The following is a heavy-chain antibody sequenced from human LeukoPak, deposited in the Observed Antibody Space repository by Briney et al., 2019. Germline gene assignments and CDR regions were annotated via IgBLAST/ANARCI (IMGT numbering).Heavy chain of an antibody. J-gene: IGHJ4*02. Sequence: SETLSLTCTVSGGSISSYYWSWIHQPPGKGLEWIGEINHSGSTNYNPSLKSRVTISVDTSKNQFSLKLSSVTAADTAVYYCASLKRFLSYWGQGTLVTVSS. CDR2: INHSGST. V-gene: IGHV4-34*01. D-gene: IGHD3-3*01. CDR1: GGSISSYY. CDR3: ASLKRFLSY.